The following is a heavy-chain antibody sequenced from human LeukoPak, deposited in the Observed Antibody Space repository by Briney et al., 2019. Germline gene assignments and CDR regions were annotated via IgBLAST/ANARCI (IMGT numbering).Heavy chain of an antibody. Sequence: SETLSLTCTVSGGSISSTSYSWGWIRQPPGKGLEWIGSIYYSGSTYYNPSLKSRVTISVDTSMNQFSLKLSSVTAADTAVYYCARDFWSGSNWFDPWGQGTLVTVSS. CDR1: GGSISSTSYS. D-gene: IGHD3-3*01. CDR3: ARDFWSGSNWFDP. CDR2: IYYSGST. J-gene: IGHJ5*02. V-gene: IGHV4-39*07.